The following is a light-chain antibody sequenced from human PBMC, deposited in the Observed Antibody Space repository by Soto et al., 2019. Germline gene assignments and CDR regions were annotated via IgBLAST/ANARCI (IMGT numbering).Light chain of an antibody. CDR3: CSFAGSGSPYV. J-gene: IGLJ1*01. CDR1: TSDVGGYSL. Sequence: QSVLTQPASVSGSPGQSITISCTGATSDVGGYSLVSWYQQHPGKVPKLLIYEVTKRPSGVSNRFSGSKSGNTASLTISGPQAEDEADYYCCSFAGSGSPYVFGTGTKVTVL. V-gene: IGLV2-23*02. CDR2: EVT.